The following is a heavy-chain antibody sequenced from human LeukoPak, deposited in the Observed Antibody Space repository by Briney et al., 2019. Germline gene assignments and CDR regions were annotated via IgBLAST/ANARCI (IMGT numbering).Heavy chain of an antibody. D-gene: IGHD6-6*01. CDR1: GFTFSTYG. V-gene: IGHV3-30*02. CDR3: ARGLSGYTSSLGY. J-gene: IGHJ4*02. CDR2: IRYVGINK. Sequence: GGSLRLSCAASGFTFSTYGMHWVRQAPGKGLEWVTLIRYVGINKYYADSVKGRFTISRDNSKNTLYLQMNSLRAEDTAVYYCARGLSGYTSSLGYWGQGTLVTVSS.